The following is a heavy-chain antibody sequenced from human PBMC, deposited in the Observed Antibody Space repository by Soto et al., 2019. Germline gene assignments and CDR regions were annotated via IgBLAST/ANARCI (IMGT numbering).Heavy chain of an antibody. CDR1: GGSLNGYY. J-gene: IGHJ6*03. Sequence: QVQLQQWGAGLLEPSETLFLTCAVYGGSLNGYYWSWIRQAPGKGREWIGEIDHGGSANYNPSLKSRAIMSVDSSKSQLSLTLKSMTAADTAVYYCARNVPVADYYYMAVWGEGTTVTVSS. V-gene: IGHV4-34*01. CDR3: ARNVPVADYYYMAV. CDR2: IDHGGSA. D-gene: IGHD2-15*01.